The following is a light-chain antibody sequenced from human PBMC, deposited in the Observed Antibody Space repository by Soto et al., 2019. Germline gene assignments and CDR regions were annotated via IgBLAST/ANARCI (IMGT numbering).Light chain of an antibody. CDR1: SSNIEDNA. J-gene: IGLJ3*02. CDR2: YDD. Sequence: QSVLTQPPSVSGAPRQRVTISCSGSSSNIEDNAVSWYQQLPGTAPKLLIYYDDLRPSGVSDRFSGSKSGTSASLAISGLQSEDEADYYCAAWDDSLYEWVFGGGTKLTVL. CDR3: AAWDDSLYEWV. V-gene: IGLV1-36*01.